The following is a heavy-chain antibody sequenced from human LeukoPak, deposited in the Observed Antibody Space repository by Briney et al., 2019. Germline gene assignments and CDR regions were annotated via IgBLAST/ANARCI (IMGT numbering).Heavy chain of an antibody. CDR1: GLTFSSYW. CDR3: ARARTIAAAGTNRRKYFDY. D-gene: IGHD6-13*01. V-gene: IGHV3-48*03. CDR2: ISSSGSTI. J-gene: IGHJ4*02. Sequence: PGGSLRLSCAASGLTFSSYWMNWVRQAPGKGLEWVSYISSSGSTIYYADSVKGRFTISRDNAKNSLYLQMNSPRAEDTAVYYCARARTIAAAGTNRRKYFDYWGQGTLVTVSS.